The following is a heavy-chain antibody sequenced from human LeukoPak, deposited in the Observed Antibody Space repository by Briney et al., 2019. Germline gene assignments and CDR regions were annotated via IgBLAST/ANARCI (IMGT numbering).Heavy chain of an antibody. J-gene: IGHJ4*02. CDR3: ARERSDSPFDY. V-gene: IGHV1-46*01. D-gene: IGHD3-22*01. CDR1: GYPFTSYY. CDR2: INPSGGST. Sequence: EASVKASCKASGYPFTSYYMHWVRQAPGQGLEWMGIINPSGGSTSYAQKFQGRVTMTRDTSTSTVYMELSSLRSEDTAVYYCARERSDSPFDYWGQGTLVTVSS.